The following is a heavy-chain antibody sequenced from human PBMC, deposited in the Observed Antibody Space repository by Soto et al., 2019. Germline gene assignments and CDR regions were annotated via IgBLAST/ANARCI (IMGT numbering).Heavy chain of an antibody. J-gene: IGHJ5*02. Sequence: GESLKISCAASGFTFSSYWMSWVRQAPGKGLEWVANIKQDGSEKYYVDSVKGRFTISRDNAKNSLYLQMNSLRAEDTAVYYCARDVADYGDYDCWFDPWGQGTLVTGSS. D-gene: IGHD4-17*01. CDR2: IKQDGSEK. CDR1: GFTFSSYW. CDR3: ARDVADYGDYDCWFDP. V-gene: IGHV3-7*01.